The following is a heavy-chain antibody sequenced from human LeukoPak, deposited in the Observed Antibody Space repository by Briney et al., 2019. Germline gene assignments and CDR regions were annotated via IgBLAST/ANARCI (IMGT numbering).Heavy chain of an antibody. J-gene: IGHJ4*02. D-gene: IGHD3-16*01. Sequence: PGDSLRLSCVASGFSFSEDWMNWVRQAPGRGLEWLGRIKRQMDGATTDYAAPVKGRFTISRDDSKNTLSLQMNSLKTEDTAIYYCMTERHWPNGGYVHWGQATLVTVST. CDR3: MTERHWPNGGYVH. V-gene: IGHV3-15*01. CDR2: IKRQMDGATT. CDR1: GFSFSEDW.